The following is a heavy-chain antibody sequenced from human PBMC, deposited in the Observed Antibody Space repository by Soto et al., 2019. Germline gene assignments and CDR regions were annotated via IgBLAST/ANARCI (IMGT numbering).Heavy chain of an antibody. CDR1: GYSFTDYQ. Sequence: APVKVSSMASGYSFTDYQIHGVRQAPGQGLEWLGRINPKSGGTSTAQKFQGWVTMTTDTSISTASMELTRLTSDDTAIYYCARGDSTDCSNGVCSFFYNHDMDVWGQGTTVTVSS. D-gene: IGHD2-8*01. J-gene: IGHJ6*02. V-gene: IGHV1-2*04. CDR2: INPKSGGT. CDR3: ARGDSTDCSNGVCSFFYNHDMDV.